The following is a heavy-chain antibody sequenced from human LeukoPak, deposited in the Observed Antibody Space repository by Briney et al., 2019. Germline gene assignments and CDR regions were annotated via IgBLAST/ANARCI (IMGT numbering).Heavy chain of an antibody. D-gene: IGHD3-3*01. V-gene: IGHV4-39*07. CDR2: IYYSGST. CDR3: ARGLAHITIFGVVISRFDP. CDR1: GGSISSSSYY. J-gene: IGHJ5*02. Sequence: SETLSLTCTASGGSISSSSYYWGWIRQPPGKGLEWIGSIYYSGSTYYNPSLKSRVTISVDTSKNQFSLKLSSVTAADTAVYYCARGLAHITIFGVVISRFDPWGQGTLVTVSP.